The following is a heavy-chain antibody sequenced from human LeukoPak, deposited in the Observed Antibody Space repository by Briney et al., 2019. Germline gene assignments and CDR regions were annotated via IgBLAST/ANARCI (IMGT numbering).Heavy chain of an antibody. Sequence: GASVKVSCKASGYTFTGYYMHWVRQAPGQGLEWIGWINPNSGDTIYAQKFQGRVTMTRDTSITTAYMELSRLRSDDTAVYYCAREEGFCRSTSCSAPFDYWGQGTLVTVSS. CDR1: GYTFTGYY. CDR3: AREEGFCRSTSCSAPFDY. J-gene: IGHJ4*02. CDR2: INPNSGDT. V-gene: IGHV1-2*02. D-gene: IGHD2-2*01.